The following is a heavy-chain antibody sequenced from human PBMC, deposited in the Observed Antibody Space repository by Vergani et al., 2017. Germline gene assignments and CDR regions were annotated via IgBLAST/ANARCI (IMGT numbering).Heavy chain of an antibody. V-gene: IGHV4-59*01. D-gene: IGHD1-1*01. CDR2: IYYSGST. J-gene: IGHJ6*02. CDR1: GGSISSYY. Sequence: QVQLQESGPGLVKPSETLSLTCTVSGGSISSYYWSWIRQPPGKGLEWIGYIYYSGSTNYNPSLKSRVTISVDTSKNQFSLKLSSVTAADTAVYYCARSTTRYYYDMDVWGQGTTVTVSS. CDR3: ARSTTRYYYDMDV.